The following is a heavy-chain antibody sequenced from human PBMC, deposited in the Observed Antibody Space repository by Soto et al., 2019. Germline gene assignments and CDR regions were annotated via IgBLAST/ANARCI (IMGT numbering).Heavy chain of an antibody. CDR1: GSSIGTYC. CDR3: AFSWNAVAVTTFDY. J-gene: IGHJ4*02. D-gene: IGHD4-17*01. Sequence: SETLSLTCTVSGSSIGTYCWSWIRPSPGKGLEWIGYIYARGTTAYNPSLKSRVTMSVDTSKSQFSLHLNSVTTADTAVYYCAFSWNAVAVTTFDYWGQGIQVTVSS. CDR2: IYARGTT. V-gene: IGHV4-59*01.